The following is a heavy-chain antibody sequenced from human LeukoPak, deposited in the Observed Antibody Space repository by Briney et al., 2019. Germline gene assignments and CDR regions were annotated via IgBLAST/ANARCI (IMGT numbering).Heavy chain of an antibody. V-gene: IGHV3-21*01. J-gene: IGHJ6*02. CDR1: GFTFSSYS. Sequence: GGSLRLSCAASGFTFSSYSMNWVRQAPGKGLGWVSSISSSSSYIYYADSVKGRFTISRDNAKNSLYLQMNSLRAEDTAVYYCARLTAMVTRYGMDVWGQGTTVTVSS. CDR3: ARLTAMVTRYGMDV. CDR2: ISSSSSYI. D-gene: IGHD5-18*01.